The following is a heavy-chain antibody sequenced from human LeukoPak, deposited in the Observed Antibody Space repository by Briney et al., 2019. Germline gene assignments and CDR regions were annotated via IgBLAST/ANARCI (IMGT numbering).Heavy chain of an antibody. V-gene: IGHV4-38-2*01. Sequence: SDTLSLTCAVSGYSISPAFHWGWVRQSPGKGLECLGNIFHTGTTYYNPSLKSRLTISLDTSKNQFSLKLDSVTAADTAVYYCARAGPFCSGGSCYFDSWGQGTLVTVSS. J-gene: IGHJ4*02. CDR3: ARAGPFCSGGSCYFDS. CDR2: IFHTGTT. CDR1: GYSISPAFH. D-gene: IGHD2-15*01.